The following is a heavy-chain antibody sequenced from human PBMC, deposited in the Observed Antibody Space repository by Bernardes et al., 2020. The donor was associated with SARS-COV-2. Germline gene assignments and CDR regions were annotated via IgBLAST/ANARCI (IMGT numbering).Heavy chain of an antibody. V-gene: IGHV4-61*02. Sequence: TLSLTCTVSGASISNGTSYWTWIRQPAGKGLEWIGRMYNRGSASYNPSLKSRVTISLDTSKNQFSLKLTSVTAADTGVYYCARDTGSSRLFDYWGQGTLVTVSS. CDR1: GASISNGTSY. J-gene: IGHJ4*02. CDR3: ARDTGSSRLFDY. CDR2: MYNRGSA. D-gene: IGHD6-6*01.